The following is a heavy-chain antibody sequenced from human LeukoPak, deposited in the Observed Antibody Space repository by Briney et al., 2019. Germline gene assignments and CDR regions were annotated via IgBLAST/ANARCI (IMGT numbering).Heavy chain of an antibody. CDR1: GYTFTGYY. J-gene: IGHJ4*02. CDR3: ARATLPRSDDYAFDY. Sequence: VASVKVSCKASGYTFTGYYIHWVRQAPAQGLEWMGWINPSSGGTNYAQKFQGRVTMTRDTSISTAYMELSSLRSDDTAVYYCARATLPRSDDYAFDYWGQGTPVTVSS. V-gene: IGHV1-2*02. CDR2: INPSSGGT. D-gene: IGHD4-17*01.